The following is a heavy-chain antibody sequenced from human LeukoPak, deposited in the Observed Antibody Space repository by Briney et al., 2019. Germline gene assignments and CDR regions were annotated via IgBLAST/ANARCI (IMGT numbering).Heavy chain of an antibody. Sequence: GGSLRLSCAASGFTFSSYAMSWVRQAPGKGLEWVSVIGSGGSTYYADSVKGRFTISRDTSKNTLYLQMSRLRAEDTAVYYCAKDFSPDYWGQGTLVTVSS. CDR2: IGSGGST. CDR1: GFTFSSYA. V-gene: IGHV3-23*01. CDR3: AKDFSPDY. J-gene: IGHJ4*02.